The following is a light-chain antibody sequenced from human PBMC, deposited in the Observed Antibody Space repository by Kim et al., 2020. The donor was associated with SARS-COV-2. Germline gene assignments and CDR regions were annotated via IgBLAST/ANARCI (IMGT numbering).Light chain of an antibody. V-gene: IGLV10-54*01. J-gene: IGLJ3*02. CDR1: SNASCNQG. CDR2: ANN. CDR3: STWDSSLSAWV. Sequence: QTDALTCTGKSNASCNQGAAGLTQHQGHPPKLLSYANNNRPSGISERFSASRSGNTASLTITGLQPEDEADYYCSTWDSSLSAWVLGGGTQLTVL.